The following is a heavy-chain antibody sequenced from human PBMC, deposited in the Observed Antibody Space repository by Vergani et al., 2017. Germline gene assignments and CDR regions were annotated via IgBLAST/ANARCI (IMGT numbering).Heavy chain of an antibody. CDR3: ARLNWNPKTYYYYMDV. D-gene: IGHD1-1*01. V-gene: IGHV4-59*01. J-gene: IGHJ6*03. CDR1: GGSISSYY. CDR2: IYYSGST. Sequence: QVQLQESGPGLVKPSETLSLTCTVSGGSISSYYWSWIRQPPGKGLEWIGYIYYSGSTNYNPSLKSRVTISVDTSKNQFSLKLSSVTAADTAVDYWARLNWNPKTYYYYMDVWGKGTTVTVSS.